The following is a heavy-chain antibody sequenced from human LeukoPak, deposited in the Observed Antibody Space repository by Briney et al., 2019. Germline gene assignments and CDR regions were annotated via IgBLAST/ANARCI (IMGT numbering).Heavy chain of an antibody. V-gene: IGHV4-34*01. CDR3: ARGVGYGGNSGDY. Sequence: SETLSLTCAVYGGSFSGYYWSWIRQPPGKGLEWIGEINRSGSTNYNPSLKSRVTISVDTSKNQFSLKLSSVTAADTAVYYCARGVGYGGNSGDYWGQGTLVTVSS. J-gene: IGHJ4*02. CDR2: INRSGST. D-gene: IGHD4-23*01. CDR1: GGSFSGYY.